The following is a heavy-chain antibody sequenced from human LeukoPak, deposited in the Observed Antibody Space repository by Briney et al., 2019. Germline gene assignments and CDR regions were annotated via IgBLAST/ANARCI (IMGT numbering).Heavy chain of an antibody. CDR1: GFTFSSSA. CDR2: ISSSSRSI. Sequence: GGSLRLSCAASGFTFSSSAMQWVRQAPGKGLEWVSYISSSSRSIYYADSVKGRFTISRDDAKKSLYLQMNSLRADDTAVYYCARGPDIVVVLAALDYWGQGTLVTVSS. CDR3: ARGPDIVVVLAALDY. V-gene: IGHV3-48*03. D-gene: IGHD2-15*01. J-gene: IGHJ4*02.